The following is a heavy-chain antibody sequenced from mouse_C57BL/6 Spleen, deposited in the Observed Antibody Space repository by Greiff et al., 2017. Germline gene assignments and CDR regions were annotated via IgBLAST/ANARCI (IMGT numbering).Heavy chain of an antibody. J-gene: IGHJ2*01. Sequence: EVQLQESGPGLAKPSQSLSLTCSVSGYSITSDYWNWIRKFPGNKLEYMGYISYSGSTYYNPSIKSRISITRDTSKNQYYLQLNSVTTEDTATYYCARYPDGYFYYFDYWGQGTTLTVSS. V-gene: IGHV3-8*01. CDR1: GYSITSDY. CDR3: ARYPDGYFYYFDY. CDR2: ISYSGST. D-gene: IGHD2-3*01.